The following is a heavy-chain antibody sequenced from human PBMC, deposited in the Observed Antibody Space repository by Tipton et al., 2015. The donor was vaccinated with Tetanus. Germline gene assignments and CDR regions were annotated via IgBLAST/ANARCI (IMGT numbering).Heavy chain of an antibody. CDR1: GASLRSGDYN. V-gene: IGHV4-61*08. CDR3: VRELISWTVVFINGFDQ. J-gene: IGHJ4*02. D-gene: IGHD3-22*01. Sequence: TLSLTCSVSGASLRSGDYNWSWIRQPPGKGLEWLAYISDSGLSNSNYFLKSRITISRDTSRNQFSLKLTSVTAADTAVYYCVRELISWTVVFINGFDQWGQGTLVTVSS. CDR2: ISDSGLS.